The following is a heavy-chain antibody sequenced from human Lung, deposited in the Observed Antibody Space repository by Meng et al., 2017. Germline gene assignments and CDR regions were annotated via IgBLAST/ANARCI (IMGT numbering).Heavy chain of an antibody. CDR2: IFHSGSS. CDR1: GGSITSSTW. D-gene: IGHD1-26*01. CDR3: ARFDISSSGRGDY. Sequence: QVQLQESGPGRVNPSGTLSLTFAVSGGSITSSTWWSWVRQTPGKGLEWFGEIFHSGSSNYNPPLESRVTISVDKSKNQFSLKVYSVTAADTATYYCARFDISSSGRGDYWGQGILVTVSS. J-gene: IGHJ4*02. V-gene: IGHV4-4*02.